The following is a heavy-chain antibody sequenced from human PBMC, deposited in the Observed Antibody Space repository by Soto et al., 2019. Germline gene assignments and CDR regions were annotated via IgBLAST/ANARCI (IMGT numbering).Heavy chain of an antibody. Sequence: EVQLVESGGGLVQPGGSLRLSCAASGFTVSSSHMSWVRQAPGKGLEWVSVIYNGGSTYYADSVKGRFTISRDNSKNTLHLQMNSLRAEDTAVYYCARVPGGGILNYWGQGTLVTVSS. D-gene: IGHD2-15*01. CDR3: ARVPGGGILNY. CDR1: GFTVSSSH. CDR2: IYNGGST. V-gene: IGHV3-66*01. J-gene: IGHJ4*02.